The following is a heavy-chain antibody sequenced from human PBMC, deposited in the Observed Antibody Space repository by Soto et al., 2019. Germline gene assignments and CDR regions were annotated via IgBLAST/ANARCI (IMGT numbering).Heavy chain of an antibody. CDR2: ISGSGGST. CDR1: GFTFSSYA. J-gene: IGHJ4*02. Sequence: GGSLRLSCAASGFTFSSYAMSWVRQAPGKGLEWVSAISGSGGSTYYADSVKGRFTISRDNSKNTLYLQMNSLRAEDTAVYYCAKDRAAPVTRKTEFDYWGQGTLVTVSS. CDR3: AKDRAAPVTRKTEFDY. D-gene: IGHD4-4*01. V-gene: IGHV3-23*01.